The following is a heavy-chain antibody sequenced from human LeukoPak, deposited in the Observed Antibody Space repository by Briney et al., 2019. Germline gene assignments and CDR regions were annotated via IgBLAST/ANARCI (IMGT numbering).Heavy chain of an antibody. J-gene: IGHJ3*02. CDR3: ARVDYADAFDI. Sequence: GGSLRLPCAASGFTFSDYYMSWIRQAPGKGLEWVSYISSSGSTIYYADSVKGRFTISRDNAKNSLYLQMNSLRAEDTAVYYCARVDYADAFDIWGQGTMVTVSS. CDR2: ISSSGSTI. V-gene: IGHV3-11*04. CDR1: GFTFSDYY. D-gene: IGHD4-17*01.